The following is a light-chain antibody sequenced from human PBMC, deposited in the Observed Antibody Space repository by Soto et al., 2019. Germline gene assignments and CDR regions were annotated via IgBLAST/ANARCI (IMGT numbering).Light chain of an antibody. V-gene: IGLV2-14*01. J-gene: IGLJ1*01. CDR3: SAYTSYSTLV. Sequence: SVLTPPASVSGSPGQSISVAFTGTGSDVGGYNYVCWYQPHPGKAPKLMIYEVSNRPSGVSNRFSGSKSGNTASLTISGLQAEDEADYYCSAYTSYSTLVFGTGTKVTVL. CDR2: EVS. CDR1: GSDVGGYNY.